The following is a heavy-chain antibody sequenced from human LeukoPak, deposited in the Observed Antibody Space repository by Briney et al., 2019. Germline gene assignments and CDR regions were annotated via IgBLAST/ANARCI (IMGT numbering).Heavy chain of an antibody. Sequence: ASVKVSCKASGYTFTSYYMHWVRQAPGQGLEWMGWINPNSGGTNYAQKFQGRVTMTRDTSISTAYMELSRLRSDDPAVYCCARGGAYYGSGENIDYWGQGTLVTVSS. J-gene: IGHJ4*02. V-gene: IGHV1-2*02. CDR1: GYTFTSYY. D-gene: IGHD3-10*01. CDR2: INPNSGGT. CDR3: ARGGAYYGSGENIDY.